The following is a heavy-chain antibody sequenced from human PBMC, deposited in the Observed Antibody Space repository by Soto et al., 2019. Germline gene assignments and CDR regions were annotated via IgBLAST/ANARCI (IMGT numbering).Heavy chain of an antibody. V-gene: IGHV1-46*01. CDR3: ARGMTTVTSDAFDI. Sequence: QVQLVQSGAEVKKPGASVKVSCKASGYTFTSYYMHWVRQAPGQGLEWMGIINPTSGGTHYAQKCEGRVTMTRDTSTSTVYMELSSLRSEDTAVYYCARGMTTVTSDAFDIWGQGTMVTVSS. CDR1: GYTFTSYY. J-gene: IGHJ3*02. CDR2: INPTSGGT. D-gene: IGHD4-4*01.